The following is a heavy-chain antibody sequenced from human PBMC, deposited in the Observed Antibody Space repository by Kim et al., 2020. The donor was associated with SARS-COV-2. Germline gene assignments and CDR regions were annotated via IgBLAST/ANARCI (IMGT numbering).Heavy chain of an antibody. D-gene: IGHD1-26*01. J-gene: IGHJ6*02. CDR2: ISAYNGNT. V-gene: IGHV1-18*04. Sequence: ASVKVSCKASGYTFTSYGISWVRQAPGQGLEWMGWISAYNGNTNYAQKLQGRVTMTTDTSTSTAYMELRSLRSDDTAVYYCARVNTRALYSGSYLNYYYYYGMDVWGQGTTVTVSS. CDR3: ARVNTRALYSGSYLNYYYYYGMDV. CDR1: GYTFTSYG.